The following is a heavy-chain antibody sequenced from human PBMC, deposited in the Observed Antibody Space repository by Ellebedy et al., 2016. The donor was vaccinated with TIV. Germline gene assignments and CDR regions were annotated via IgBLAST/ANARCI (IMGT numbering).Heavy chain of an antibody. Sequence: GESLKISXAASGFKFSDYYMSWIRQTPGKGLEWVANIKEDGSEKYYVDSVKGRFTISRDNAKNSLYLQMNSLRAEDTAVYFCARGEGWIDNWGQGTLVTVSS. CDR1: GFKFSDYY. J-gene: IGHJ4*02. V-gene: IGHV3-7*04. D-gene: IGHD5-24*01. CDR2: IKEDGSEK. CDR3: ARGEGWIDN.